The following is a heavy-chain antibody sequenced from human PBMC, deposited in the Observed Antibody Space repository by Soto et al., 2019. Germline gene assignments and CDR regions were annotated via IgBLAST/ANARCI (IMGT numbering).Heavy chain of an antibody. CDR3: ARGRLAAAVDY. V-gene: IGHV4-34*01. CDR1: GGSFSGYY. Sequence: QVQLQQWGAGLLKPSETLSLTCAVYGGSFSGYYWSWIRQPPGKGLEWIGEINHSGTTNYNPSLKSRVTISVDTSKNQFSLKLSSVTAADTAVYYCARGRLAAAVDYWGQGTLVTVSS. CDR2: INHSGTT. D-gene: IGHD6-13*01. J-gene: IGHJ4*02.